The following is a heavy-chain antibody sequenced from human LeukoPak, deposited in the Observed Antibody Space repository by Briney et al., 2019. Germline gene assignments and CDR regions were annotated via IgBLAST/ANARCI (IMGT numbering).Heavy chain of an antibody. CDR3: ARGADCYDASGYKYYYYMDV. CDR1: GGSISSYY. V-gene: IGHV4-4*07. CDR2: IYASGST. Sequence: PSETLSLTCTVSGGSISSYYWTWIRQPAGKGLDWIGRIYASGSTNYNPSLKSRVTMSVDTSKNQFSLKLSSVTAADTAVYYCARGADCYDASGYKYYYYMDVWGKGTTVTVSS. J-gene: IGHJ6*03. D-gene: IGHD3-22*01.